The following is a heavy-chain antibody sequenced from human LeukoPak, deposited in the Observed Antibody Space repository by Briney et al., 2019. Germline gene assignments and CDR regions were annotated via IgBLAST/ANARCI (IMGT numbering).Heavy chain of an antibody. CDR3: ASLTTVTTTYYFDD. V-gene: IGHV4-39*01. Sequence: SETLSLTCTVSGGSISSSTYYWGWMRQPPGKGLEWIGSLYYSGNTYYNPSLKSRVTKSIDTSKNQFSLKLSSVTAADTAVYYCASLTTVTTTYYFDDWGQRTLVIVSS. CDR1: GGSISSSTYY. CDR2: LYYSGNT. D-gene: IGHD4-17*01. J-gene: IGHJ4*02.